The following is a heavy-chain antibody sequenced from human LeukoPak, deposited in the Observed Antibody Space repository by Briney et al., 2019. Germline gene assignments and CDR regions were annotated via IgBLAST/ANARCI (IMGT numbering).Heavy chain of an antibody. CDR2: MNPNSGNT. CDR1: GYTFTSYD. V-gene: IGHV1-8*01. Sequence: ASVKVSCKASGYTFTSYDINWVRQATGQGLEWMGWMNPNSGNTSYAQKFQGRVTMTRNTSISTAYMELSSLRSEDTAVYYCARGMDYDFWSGYYFWFDPWGQGTLVTVSS. CDR3: ARGMDYDFWSGYYFWFDP. D-gene: IGHD3-3*01. J-gene: IGHJ5*02.